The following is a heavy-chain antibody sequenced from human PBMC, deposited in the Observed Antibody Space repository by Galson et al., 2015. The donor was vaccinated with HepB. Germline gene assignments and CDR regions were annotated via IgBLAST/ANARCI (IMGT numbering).Heavy chain of an antibody. CDR2: ISYDGSNK. CDR1: GFTFSSYA. J-gene: IGHJ4*02. Sequence: SLRLSCAASGFTFSSYAMHWVRQAPGKGLEWVAVISYDGSNKYYADSVKGRFTISRDNSKNTLYLQMNSLRAEDTAVYYCARDGDGGGYYDSSGLVDYWGQGTLVTVSS. D-gene: IGHD3-22*01. V-gene: IGHV3-30*01. CDR3: ARDGDGGGYYDSSGLVDY.